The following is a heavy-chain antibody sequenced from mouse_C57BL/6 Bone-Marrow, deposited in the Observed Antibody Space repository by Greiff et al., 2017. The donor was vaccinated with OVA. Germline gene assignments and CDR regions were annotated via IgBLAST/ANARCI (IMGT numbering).Heavy chain of an antibody. J-gene: IGHJ1*03. Sequence: VKLQESDAELVKPGASVKISCKVSGYTFTDHTIHWMKQRPEQGLEWIGYIYPRDGSTTYNEKFKGKATLTADKSSSTAYMQLNSLTSEDSAVYFCALGYYGRGYFDVWGTGTTVTVSS. D-gene: IGHD1-1*01. CDR3: ALGYYGRGYFDV. CDR1: GYTFTDHT. V-gene: IGHV1-78*01. CDR2: IYPRDGST.